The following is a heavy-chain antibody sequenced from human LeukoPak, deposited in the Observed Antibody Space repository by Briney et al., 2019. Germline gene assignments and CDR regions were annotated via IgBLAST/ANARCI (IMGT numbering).Heavy chain of an antibody. J-gene: IGHJ4*02. V-gene: IGHV4-59*12. CDR1: GGSINSYY. CDR3: ARGVSNLDY. Sequence: PSETLSLTCTVSGGSINSYYWSRIRQPPGKGLEWIGYIYYGGSTNYNPSLKSRVTISVDTSKKQFSLKLTSVTAADTAVYYCARGVSNLDYWGQGTLVTVSS. D-gene: IGHD3-10*01. CDR2: IYYGGST.